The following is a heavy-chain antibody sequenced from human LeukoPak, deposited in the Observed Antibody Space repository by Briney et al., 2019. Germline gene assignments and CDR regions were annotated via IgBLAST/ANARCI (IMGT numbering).Heavy chain of an antibody. CDR1: GGSISSGDYY. CDR2: IYYSGST. V-gene: IGHV4-30-4*08. CDR3: ARTALGGWFDP. J-gene: IGHJ5*02. D-gene: IGHD2-15*01. Sequence: SETLSLTCTVSGGSISSGDYYWSWIRQPPGKGLEWIGYIYYSGSTYYNPSLKSRVTISVDTSKNQFSLKLSSVTAADTAVYYCARTALGGWFDPWGQEPWSPSPQ.